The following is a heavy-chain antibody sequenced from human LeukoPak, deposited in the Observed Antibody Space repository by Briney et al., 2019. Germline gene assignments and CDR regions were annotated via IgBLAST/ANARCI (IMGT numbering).Heavy chain of an antibody. J-gene: IGHJ4*02. Sequence: SETLSLTCTVSGGSISSSSYYWGWIRQPPRKGLEWIGEINHSGSTNYNPSLKSRVTISVDTSKNQFSLKLSSVTAADTAVYYCARDTSYSGSLPLDYWGQGTLVTVSS. D-gene: IGHD1-26*01. CDR2: INHSGST. CDR1: GGSISSSSYY. V-gene: IGHV4-39*07. CDR3: ARDTSYSGSLPLDY.